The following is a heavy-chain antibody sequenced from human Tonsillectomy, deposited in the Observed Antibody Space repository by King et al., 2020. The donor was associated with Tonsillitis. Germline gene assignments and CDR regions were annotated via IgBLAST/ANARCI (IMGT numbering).Heavy chain of an antibody. J-gene: IGHJ4*02. CDR3: VKDAFL. Sequence: VQLVESGGGLVQPGGSLRLSCSASGFTFSSYAVFWVRQTPEKGLEYVSGISSNGGSTYYADSVKGRFTISRDNSNNTLYLQMSSLRVEDTAVYYCVKDAFLWGQGTLVTVSS. D-gene: IGHD2-21*01. CDR1: GFTFSSYA. CDR2: ISSNGGST. V-gene: IGHV3-64D*06.